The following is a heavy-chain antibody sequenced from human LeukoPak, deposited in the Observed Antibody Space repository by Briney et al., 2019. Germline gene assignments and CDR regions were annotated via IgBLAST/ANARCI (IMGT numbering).Heavy chain of an antibody. Sequence: GSTYYNPSLKSRVTISVDTSKNQFSLKLSSVTAADTAVHYCASTRENIVVVVAATDWGQGTLVTVSS. CDR2: GST. V-gene: IGHV4-39*07. J-gene: IGHJ4*02. CDR3: ASTRENIVVVVAATD. D-gene: IGHD2-15*01.